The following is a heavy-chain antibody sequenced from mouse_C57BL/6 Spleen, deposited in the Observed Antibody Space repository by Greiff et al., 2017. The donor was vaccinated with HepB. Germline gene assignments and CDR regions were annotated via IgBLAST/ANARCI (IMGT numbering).Heavy chain of an antibody. CDR3: ARAGSSEGYAMDY. V-gene: IGHV5-4*01. CDR2: ISDGGSYT. J-gene: IGHJ4*01. D-gene: IGHD1-1*01. Sequence: EVQRVESGGGLVKPGGSLKLSCAASGFTFSSYAMSWVRQTPEKRLEWVATISDGGSYTYYPDNVKGRFTISRDNAKNNLYLQMSHLKSEDTAMYYCARAGSSEGYAMDYWGQGTSVTVSS. CDR1: GFTFSSYA.